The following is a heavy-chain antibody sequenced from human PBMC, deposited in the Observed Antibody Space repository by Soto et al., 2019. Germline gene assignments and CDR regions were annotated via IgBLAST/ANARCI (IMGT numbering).Heavy chain of an antibody. Sequence: GGSLRLSCAASGFTFSTYNMNWVRQAPGKGLEWLSFIRSGGTAKYYADSVRGRFTISRDNAKNSLYLKMNSLRDEDTAVFYCAKERSSGWSLDYWGQGTLVTVSS. V-gene: IGHV3-48*02. CDR2: IRSGGTAK. CDR3: AKERSSGWSLDY. CDR1: GFTFSTYN. D-gene: IGHD6-19*01. J-gene: IGHJ4*02.